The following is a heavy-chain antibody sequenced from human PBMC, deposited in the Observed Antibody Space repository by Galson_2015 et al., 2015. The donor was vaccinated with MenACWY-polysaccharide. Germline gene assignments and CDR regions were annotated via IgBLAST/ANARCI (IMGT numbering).Heavy chain of an antibody. CDR3: ARVRGFGRTDF. Sequence: SVKVSCKASGYTFTGNYIQWGRQAPGQGLEWMGRINPNSGGTNYAQKFQGRVSMTRDTSISTVYMELSRLTSDDTAMFYCARVRGFGRTDFWGQGTLVLVSS. D-gene: IGHD5-12*01. CDR2: INPNSGGT. J-gene: IGHJ4*02. CDR1: GYTFTGNY. V-gene: IGHV1-2*06.